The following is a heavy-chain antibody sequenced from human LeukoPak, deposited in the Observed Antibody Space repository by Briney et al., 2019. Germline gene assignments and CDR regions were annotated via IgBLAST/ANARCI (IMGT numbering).Heavy chain of an antibody. CDR1: LDSTSGADGY. J-gene: IGHJ1*01. V-gene: IGHV4-31*03. CDR2: ISYSGST. Sequence: SQTLSLTCTQSLDSTSGADGYSRWIRQHPGKGLDWIGYISYSGSTSYNPSLKSRLTISMDRSKKQFSLNLTSVPAADTAVYYRGSGLHCWVSGLPRNASFIWGRGTLVTVSS. CDR3: GSGLHCWVSGLPRNASFI. D-gene: IGHD3-22*01.